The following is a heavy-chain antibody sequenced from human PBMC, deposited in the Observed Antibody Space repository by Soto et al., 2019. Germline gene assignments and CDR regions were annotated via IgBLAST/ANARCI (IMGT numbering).Heavy chain of an antibody. J-gene: IGHJ6*02. D-gene: IGHD2-2*01. CDR2: IIPIFGTA. CDR1: GGTFSSYA. CDR3: ARVGSSTSKYYYYYGMDV. V-gene: IGHV1-69*13. Sequence: SVKVSCKASGGTFSSYAISWVRQAPGQGLEWMGGIIPIFGTANYAQKFQGRVTITADESTSTAYMELSSLRSEDTAVYYCARVGSSTSKYYYYYGMDVWGQGTTVTVSS.